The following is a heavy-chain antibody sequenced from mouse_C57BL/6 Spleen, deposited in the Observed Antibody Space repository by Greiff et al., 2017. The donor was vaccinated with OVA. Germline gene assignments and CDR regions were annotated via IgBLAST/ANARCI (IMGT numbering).Heavy chain of an antibody. J-gene: IGHJ4*01. Sequence: DVHLVESGEGLVKPGGSLKLSCAASGFTFSSYAMSWVRQTPEKRLEWVAYISSGGDYIYYADTVKGRFTISRDNARNTLYLQMSSLKSEDTAMYYCTRDGLRPYYYAMDYWGQGTSVTVSS. CDR2: ISSGGDYI. V-gene: IGHV5-9-1*02. CDR1: GFTFSSYA. D-gene: IGHD2-4*01. CDR3: TRDGLRPYYYAMDY.